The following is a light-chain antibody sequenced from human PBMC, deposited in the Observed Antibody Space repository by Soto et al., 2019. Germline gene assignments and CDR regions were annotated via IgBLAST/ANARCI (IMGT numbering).Light chain of an antibody. Sequence: SYELTQPSSVSVSPGQTARITCSGDLLAKTHARWFHQRPGQAPVLLIYKDTERPSGIPERFSGSSSGSTVTLTISGAQVDDEGDYYCYSATDDHVVLFGGGTKVTVL. V-gene: IGLV3-27*01. CDR3: YSATDDHVVL. CDR2: KDT. J-gene: IGLJ3*02. CDR1: LLAKTH.